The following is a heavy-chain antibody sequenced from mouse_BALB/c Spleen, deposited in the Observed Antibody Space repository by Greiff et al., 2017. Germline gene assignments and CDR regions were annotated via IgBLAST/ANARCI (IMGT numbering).Heavy chain of an antibody. J-gene: IGHJ4*01. V-gene: IGHV5-17*02. CDR1: GFTFSSFG. CDR2: ISSGSSTI. CDR3: ARSDGNSPNYAMDY. Sequence: VQLQQSGGGLVQPGGSRKLSCAASGFTFSSFGMHWVRQAPEKGLEWVAYISSGSSTIYYADTVKGRFTISRDNPKNTLFLQMTSLRSEDTAMYYCARSDGNSPNYAMDYWGQGTSVTVSS. D-gene: IGHD2-1*01.